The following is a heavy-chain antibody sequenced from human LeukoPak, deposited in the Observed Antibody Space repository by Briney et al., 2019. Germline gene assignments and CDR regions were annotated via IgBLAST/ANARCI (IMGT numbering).Heavy chain of an antibody. D-gene: IGHD2-2*01. J-gene: IGHJ4*02. Sequence: GGSLRLSCAVSGFTFRDYYMSWIRQAPGKGLEWVSYISISSSYTNYADSVKGRFTISRDNAKNSLYLQMNSLGAEDTAVYYCARAAGGGYCSSTSCYVLDYWGQGTLVTVSS. V-gene: IGHV3-11*05. CDR3: ARAAGGGYCSSTSCYVLDY. CDR1: GFTFRDYY. CDR2: ISISSSYT.